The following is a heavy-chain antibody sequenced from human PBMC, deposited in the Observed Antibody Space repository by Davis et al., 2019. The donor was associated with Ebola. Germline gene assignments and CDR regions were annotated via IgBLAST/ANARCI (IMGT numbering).Heavy chain of an antibody. V-gene: IGHV3-53*01. D-gene: IGHD2-2*01. CDR3: ARGDCSTANCSGYFLDY. J-gene: IGHJ4*02. CDR1: GFTVSSNY. Sequence: PGGSLRLSCAASGFTVSSNYLSWVRQAPGKGLEWVSVIYSGGSTYYADSVKGRFTISRDTSKNTLYLQMNSLRAVDTAVYFCARGDCSTANCSGYFLDYWGQGTLVTVSS. CDR2: IYSGGST.